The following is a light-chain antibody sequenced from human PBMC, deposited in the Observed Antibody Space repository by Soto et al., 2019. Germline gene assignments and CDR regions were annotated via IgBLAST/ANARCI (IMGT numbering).Light chain of an antibody. Sequence: EIVLTQSPGTLSLSPGERATLSCRANESVSSSYLAWYQQKPGQAPRLIIYSASNRATGIPDSFSGSGSGTDFTLTISRLEPEDFAVYYCQQYGSSPWTFGQGTKVEIK. CDR3: QQYGSSPWT. CDR1: ESVSSSY. V-gene: IGKV3-20*01. J-gene: IGKJ1*01. CDR2: SAS.